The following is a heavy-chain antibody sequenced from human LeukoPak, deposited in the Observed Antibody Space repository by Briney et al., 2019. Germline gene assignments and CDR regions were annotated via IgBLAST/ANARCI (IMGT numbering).Heavy chain of an antibody. V-gene: IGHV3-30*02. D-gene: IGHD5-12*01. CDR1: GFTFSSYG. Sequence: PGGALRLSCAASGFTFSSYGMHWVRQAPGKGLEWVAFIRYDGSNKYYADSVKGRFTISRDNSKNKLYLQMNSLRAEATAVYYCAKDLKRGYLFLFDFWGQGTLVTVSS. J-gene: IGHJ4*02. CDR2: IRYDGSNK. CDR3: AKDLKRGYLFLFDF.